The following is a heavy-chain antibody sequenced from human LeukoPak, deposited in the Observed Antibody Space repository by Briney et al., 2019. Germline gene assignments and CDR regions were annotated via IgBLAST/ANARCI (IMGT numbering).Heavy chain of an antibody. V-gene: IGHV3-21*01. Sequence: PGGSLRLSCAASGFTFSTYSMNWVRQAPGKGLEGVSSISSSSSYIYYADLVKGRFTISRDNAKNSLYLQMSSLRAEDTAVYYCARDHRGDYYYGMDVWGKGTTVTVSS. D-gene: IGHD3-10*01. J-gene: IGHJ6*04. CDR1: GFTFSTYS. CDR2: ISSSSSYI. CDR3: ARDHRGDYYYGMDV.